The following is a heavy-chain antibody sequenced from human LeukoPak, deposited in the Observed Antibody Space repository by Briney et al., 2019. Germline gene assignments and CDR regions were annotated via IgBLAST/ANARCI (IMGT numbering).Heavy chain of an antibody. J-gene: IGHJ4*02. Sequence: ASVKVSCKASGYTFTSYDINWVRQATGQGLEWMGWMNPNSGNTGYAQKFQGRVTMTEDTSTDTAYMELSSLRSEDTAVYYCATSGGAAAGNSWYFDYWGQGTLVTVSS. CDR3: ATSGGAAAGNSWYFDY. CDR1: GYTFTSYD. V-gene: IGHV1-8*01. CDR2: MNPNSGNT. D-gene: IGHD6-13*01.